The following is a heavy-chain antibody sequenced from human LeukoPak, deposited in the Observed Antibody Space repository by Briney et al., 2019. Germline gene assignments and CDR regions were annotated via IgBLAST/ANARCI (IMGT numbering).Heavy chain of an antibody. Sequence: EYLKISCKGSGYSFTSYWMSWVRQIRGKGLEWMGRIDYSDYYTNYSPSHQSHVTISLDKSILTAYPQWSSLKASDTAMYYCVSSSPGGPWGQGTLVTVSS. CDR3: VSSSPGGP. CDR2: IDYSDYYT. D-gene: IGHD6-13*01. J-gene: IGHJ5*02. V-gene: IGHV5-10-1*01. CDR1: GYSFTSYW.